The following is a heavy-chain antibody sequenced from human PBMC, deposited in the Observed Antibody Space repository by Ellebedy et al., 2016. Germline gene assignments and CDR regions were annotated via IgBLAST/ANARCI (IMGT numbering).Heavy chain of an antibody. CDR2: IYWNDDK. J-gene: IGHJ1*01. V-gene: IGHV2-5*01. D-gene: IGHD1-26*01. CDR1: GFSLSTSGVG. Sequence: SGPTLVKPTQTLTLTCTFSGFSLSTSGVGVGWIRQPPGKALEWLALIYWNDDKRYSPSLKSRLTITKDTSKNQVVLTMTNMDPVDTATYYCALLRSGATSSFLYAEYFQHWGQGTLVTVSS. CDR3: ALLRSGATSSFLYAEYFQH.